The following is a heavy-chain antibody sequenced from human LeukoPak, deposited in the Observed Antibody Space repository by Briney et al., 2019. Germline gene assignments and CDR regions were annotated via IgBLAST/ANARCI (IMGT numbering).Heavy chain of an antibody. J-gene: IGHJ5*02. V-gene: IGHV1-69*13. CDR3: ARAGYAAAGYNWFDP. CDR1: GYTFTSYG. CDR2: IIPIFGTA. Sequence: SVKVSCKASGYTFTSYGISWVRQAPGQGLEWMGGIIPIFGTANYAQKFQGRVTITADESTSTAYMELSSLRSEDTAVYYCARAGYAAAGYNWFDPWGQGTLVTVSS. D-gene: IGHD6-13*01.